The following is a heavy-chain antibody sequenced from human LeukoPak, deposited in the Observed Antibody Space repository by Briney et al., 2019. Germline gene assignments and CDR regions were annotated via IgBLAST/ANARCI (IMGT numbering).Heavy chain of an antibody. D-gene: IGHD3-9*01. CDR1: GGTYSGYY. V-gene: IGHV4-34*01. Sequence: SETLSLTCAVYGGTYSGYYWSWIRQPPGKGLEWIGEINHSGSTNYNPSLKSRVTISVDTSKNQFSLKLSSVTAADTAVYYCARGAHVLRYFDWSAGVTEYFQHWGQGTLVTVSS. J-gene: IGHJ1*01. CDR2: INHSGST. CDR3: ARGAHVLRYFDWSAGVTEYFQH.